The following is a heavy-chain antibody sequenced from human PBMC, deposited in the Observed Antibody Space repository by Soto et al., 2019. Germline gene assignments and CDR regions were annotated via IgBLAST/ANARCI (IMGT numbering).Heavy chain of an antibody. CDR1: GLSPNTDGEG. CDR2: TYWYDDE. V-gene: IGHV2-5*01. J-gene: IGHJ4*02. D-gene: IGHD1-26*01. Sequence: QITLKESRPTQVKPTQPPTLTCRFSGLSPNTDGEGVGWVSRPPGEALEGLALTYWYDDERYSPSLKTILSITKDPYKNQVVLIMTDMDPVDTARYYCADARKLVSEDAQVGAFDYWGQGTLVTVSS. CDR3: ADARKLVSEDAQVGAFDY.